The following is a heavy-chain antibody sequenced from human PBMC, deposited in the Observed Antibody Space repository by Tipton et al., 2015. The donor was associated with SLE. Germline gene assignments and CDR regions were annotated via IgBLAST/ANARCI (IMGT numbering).Heavy chain of an antibody. CDR2: IYYSGST. J-gene: IGHJ6*02. D-gene: IGHD3-16*01. CDR3: ARGGAYYYYGMDV. Sequence: TLSLTCTVSGGSISSHYWSWIRQPPGKGLEWIGYIYYSGSTNYNPSLKSRVTMSVDTSKNQFSLKLSSVTAADTAVYYCARGGAYYYYGMDVWGQGTTVTVSS. CDR1: GGSISSHY. V-gene: IGHV4-59*11.